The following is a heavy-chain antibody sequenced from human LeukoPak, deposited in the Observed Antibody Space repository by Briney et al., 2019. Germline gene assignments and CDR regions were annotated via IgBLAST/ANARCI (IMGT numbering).Heavy chain of an antibody. D-gene: IGHD2-21*01. CDR2: IYYSGST. V-gene: IGHV4-61*05. J-gene: IGHJ2*01. Sequence: SETLSLTCTVSGGSISSSSYYWGWIRQPPGKGPEWIGYIYYSGSTNYNPSLKSRVTISVDTSKNQFSLKLSSVTAADTAVYYCARHVVLWYFDLWGRGTLVTVSS. CDR1: GGSISSSSYY. CDR3: ARHVVLWYFDL.